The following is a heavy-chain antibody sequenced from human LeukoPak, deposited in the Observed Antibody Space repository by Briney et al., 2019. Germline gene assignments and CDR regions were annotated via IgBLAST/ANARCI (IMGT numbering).Heavy chain of an antibody. CDR1: EYTSSDFY. CDR3: ATSTVTHTRDP. CDR2: INLYTGAT. D-gene: IGHD1-1*01. V-gene: IGHV1-2*02. Sequence: ASVKVSCQASEYTSSDFYLNWVRQAPGQGLERMGWINLYTGATIYAQNFQGRVTMTWDASIGTGYVELTRLTSDDTALYYCATSTVTHTRDPWGQGTLVTVSS. J-gene: IGHJ5*02.